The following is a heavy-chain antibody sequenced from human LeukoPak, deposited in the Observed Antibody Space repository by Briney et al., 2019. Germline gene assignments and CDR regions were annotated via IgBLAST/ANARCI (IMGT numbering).Heavy chain of an antibody. CDR3: ARDVGATSTTVGSY. CDR1: GFTFSSAW. V-gene: IGHV3-30*03. CDR2: ISYDG. J-gene: IGHJ4*02. D-gene: IGHD4-23*01. Sequence: GGSLRLSCAASGFTFSSAWMNWVRQAPGKGLEWVAVISYDGNYADSVKGRFTISRDNSKNTLYLQMNSLRAEDTAVYYCARDVGATSTTVGSYWGQGTLVTVSS.